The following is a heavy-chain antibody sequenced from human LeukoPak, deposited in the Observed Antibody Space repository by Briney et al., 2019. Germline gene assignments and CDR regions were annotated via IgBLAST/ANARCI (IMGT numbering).Heavy chain of an antibody. CDR1: GFTFDDYA. CDR3: AKDAYYDSSGYYYGGHAFDI. J-gene: IGHJ3*02. Sequence: TGRSLRLSCAASGFTFDDYAMHWVRQAPGKGLEWVSGISWNSGSIGYADSVKGRFTISRDNAKNSLYLQMNSLRAEDTALYYCAKDAYYDSSGYYYGGHAFDIWGQGTMVTVSS. CDR2: ISWNSGSI. V-gene: IGHV3-9*01. D-gene: IGHD3-22*01.